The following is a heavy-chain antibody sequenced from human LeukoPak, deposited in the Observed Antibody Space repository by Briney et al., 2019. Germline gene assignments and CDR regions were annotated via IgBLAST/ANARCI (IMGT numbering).Heavy chain of an antibody. V-gene: IGHV3-72*01. D-gene: IGHD1-1*01. CDR1: GFTFSDYH. Sequence: GGSLRLSCAASGFTFSDYHMDWVRQGPGKGLEWFGRVRNKDNSYTTEYAASVKGRFTISRDDSKNSLYLQMNSLKTEDTAVYYCAGSRRGSVFDIWGLGTMVTVSS. J-gene: IGHJ3*02. CDR3: AGSRRGSVFDI. CDR2: VRNKDNSYTT.